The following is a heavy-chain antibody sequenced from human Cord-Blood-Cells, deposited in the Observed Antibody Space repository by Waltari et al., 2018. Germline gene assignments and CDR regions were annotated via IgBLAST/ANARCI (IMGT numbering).Heavy chain of an antibody. CDR2: SRSKANSYAT. Sequence: EVQLVESGGGLVQPGGALNLSCAASGLTFSGSAKHWVRPDSGKGTEWVGRSRSKANSYATAYAASVKGRFTISRDDSKNTAYLQMNSLKTEDTAVYYCTSRYYYGSGSYKYYFDYWGQGTLVTVSS. J-gene: IGHJ4*02. CDR1: GLTFSGSA. CDR3: TSRYYYGSGSYKYYFDY. D-gene: IGHD3-10*01. V-gene: IGHV3-73*01.